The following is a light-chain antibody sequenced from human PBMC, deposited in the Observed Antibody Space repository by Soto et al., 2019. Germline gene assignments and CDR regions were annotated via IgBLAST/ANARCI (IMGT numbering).Light chain of an antibody. CDR2: NTN. CDR1: SDSVSASHF. V-gene: IGLV8-61*01. J-gene: IGLJ1*01. CDR3: SSYADSNNYV. Sequence: QTVVTQEPSFSVSPGGTVTLTCGLSSDSVSASHFPSWYQQTPGQAPRTLIYNTNTRSSGVPDRFSGSILGNRAALTITGAQAVDESDYYCSSYADSNNYVFGTGTKVTVL.